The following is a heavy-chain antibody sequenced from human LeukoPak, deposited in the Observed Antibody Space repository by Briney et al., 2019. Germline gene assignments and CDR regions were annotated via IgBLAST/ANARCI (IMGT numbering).Heavy chain of an antibody. CDR1: GGSISSYY. Sequence: SETLSLTCTVSGGSISSYYWSWIRQPPGKGLEWIGYIYYSRSTNYNPSLKSRVTISVDTSKNQFSLKLSSVTAADTAVYYCARHLSSVTTAAFDIWGQGTMVTVSS. CDR2: IYYSRST. CDR3: ARHLSSVTTAAFDI. V-gene: IGHV4-59*08. D-gene: IGHD4-17*01. J-gene: IGHJ3*02.